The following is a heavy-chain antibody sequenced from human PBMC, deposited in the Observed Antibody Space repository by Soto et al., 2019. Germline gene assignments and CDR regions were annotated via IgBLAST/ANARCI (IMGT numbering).Heavy chain of an antibody. CDR2: IKQDGSEK. Sequence: PGGSLILSCASSGFTFSSYWMSWVRQAPGKGLEWVANIKQDGSEKYYVDSVKGRFTISRDNAKNSLYLQMNSLRAEDTAVYYCARLRHGMADIVVVVAYYYYYMEVWGKVTTLTVFS. J-gene: IGHJ6*03. CDR3: ARLRHGMADIVVVVAYYYYYMEV. CDR1: GFTFSSYW. D-gene: IGHD2-15*01. V-gene: IGHV3-7*01.